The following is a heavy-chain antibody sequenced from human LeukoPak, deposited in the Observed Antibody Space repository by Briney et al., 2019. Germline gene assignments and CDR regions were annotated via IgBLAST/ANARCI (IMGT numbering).Heavy chain of an antibody. J-gene: IGHJ4*02. CDR3: VKMYYYDSSGYPVPFDY. D-gene: IGHD3-22*01. V-gene: IGHV5-51*01. CDR1: GYSFTRYW. Sequence: GESLKISCKASGYSFTRYWIGWVRQMPGKGLEWMGTIHPGDSETRYSPSFQGQVTISVDKSISTAYLQWSSLKASDTAMYYCVKMYYYDSSGYPVPFDYWGQGTLVTVSS. CDR2: IHPGDSET.